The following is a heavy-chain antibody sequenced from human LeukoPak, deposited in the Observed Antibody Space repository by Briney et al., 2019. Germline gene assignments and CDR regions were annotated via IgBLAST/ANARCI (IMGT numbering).Heavy chain of an antibody. CDR3: ARGDDSLFDY. J-gene: IGHJ4*02. CDR2: IIPILGIA. D-gene: IGHD2-21*02. Sequence: AALVKVSCKASGGTFSSYAISWVRQAPGQGLDWMGRIIPILGIANYAQKFQGRVTITADKSTSTAYMELSSLRSEDTAVYYCARGDDSLFDYWGQGTLVTVSS. V-gene: IGHV1-69*04. CDR1: GGTFSSYA.